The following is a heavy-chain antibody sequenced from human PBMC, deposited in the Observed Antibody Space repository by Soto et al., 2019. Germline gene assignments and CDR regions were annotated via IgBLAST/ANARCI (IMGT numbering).Heavy chain of an antibody. V-gene: IGHV3-11*05. CDR2: ISSSSSYT. CDR3: ARTIAAAGGRRYFDL. CDR1: GFTFSDYY. J-gene: IGHJ2*01. D-gene: IGHD6-13*01. Sequence: QVQLVESGGGLVKPGGSLRLSCAASGFTFSDYYMSWIRQAPGKGPEWVSYISSSSSYTNYADSVKGRFTISSDNAKNSVYLQMNSLRAEDTAVYYCARTIAAAGGRRYFDLWGRGTLVTVSS.